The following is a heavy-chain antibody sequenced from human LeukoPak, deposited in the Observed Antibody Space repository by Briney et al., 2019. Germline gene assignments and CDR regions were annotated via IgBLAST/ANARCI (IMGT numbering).Heavy chain of an antibody. Sequence: ASVKVSCKASGGTFSSYAISWVRQAPGQGLEWMGGINTNTGNPTYAQGFTGRFVFSLDTSVSTAYLQISSLKAEDTAVYYCARDYSAFMITFGGVIGYWGQGTLVTVSS. J-gene: IGHJ4*02. D-gene: IGHD3-16*01. CDR3: ARDYSAFMITFGGVIGY. CDR2: INTNTGNP. CDR1: GGTFSSYA. V-gene: IGHV7-4-1*02.